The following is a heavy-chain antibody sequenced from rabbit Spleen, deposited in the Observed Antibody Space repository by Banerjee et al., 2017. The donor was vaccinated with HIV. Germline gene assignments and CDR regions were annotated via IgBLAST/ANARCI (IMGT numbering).Heavy chain of an antibody. J-gene: IGHJ4*01. CDR2: IHPGFAIR. D-gene: IGHD2-1*01. CDR3: VSHDDGGDFVEL. Sequence: QELVESGGGLVQPGESLKLSCKVSGIDFSSCGISWVRQAAGKVPEWIAYIHPGFAIRTYASWVNGRFTISSDNAQNTVFLQMNSLTASDTATYFCVSHDDGGDFVELWGPGTLVTVS. V-gene: IGHV1S7*01. CDR1: GIDFSSCG.